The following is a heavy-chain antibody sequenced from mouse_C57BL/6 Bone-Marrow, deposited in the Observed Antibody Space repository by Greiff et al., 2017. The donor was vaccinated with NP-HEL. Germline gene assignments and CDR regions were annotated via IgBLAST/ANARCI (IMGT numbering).Heavy chain of an antibody. J-gene: IGHJ4*01. CDR1: GYSFTSYY. V-gene: IGHV1-66*01. Sequence: QVHVKQSGPELVKPGASVKISCKASGYSFTSYYIHWVKQRPGQGLEWIGWIYPGSGNTKYNEKFKGKATLTADTSSSTAYMQLSSLTSEDSAVYYCARSTVVPHYYAMDYWGQGTSVTVSS. CDR3: ARSTVVPHYYAMDY. CDR2: IYPGSGNT. D-gene: IGHD1-1*01.